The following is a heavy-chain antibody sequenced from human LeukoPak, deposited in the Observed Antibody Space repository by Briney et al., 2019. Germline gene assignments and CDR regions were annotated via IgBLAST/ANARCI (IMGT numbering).Heavy chain of an antibody. J-gene: IGHJ6*02. CDR2: ISYDGSNK. CDR1: GFTFSSYS. V-gene: IGHV3-30*18. CDR3: AKEDHCSGGSCYFAAWYYYYGMDV. D-gene: IGHD2-15*01. Sequence: GGSLRLSCAASGFTFSSYSMNWVRQAPGKGLEWVAVISYDGSNKYYADSVKGRFTISRDNSKNTLYLQMNSLRAEDTAVYYCAKEDHCSGGSCYFAAWYYYYGMDVWGQGTTVTVSS.